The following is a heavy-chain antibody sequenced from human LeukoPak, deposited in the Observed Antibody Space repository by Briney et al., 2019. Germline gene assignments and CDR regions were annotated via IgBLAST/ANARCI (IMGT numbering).Heavy chain of an antibody. CDR1: GKRLSGLS. J-gene: IGHJ3*01. CDR2: FDPEVDKI. Sequence: ASVKVSCKVSGKRLSGLSMAWVRQAPGKGLEWMGGFDPEVDKIRLAQKFQGRVTMTEDTSTDTAYRDVNSRRSDDTAVYYCATRVLWRKLDCFDLWGQGTMVTVS. D-gene: IGHD3-16*01. CDR3: ATRVLWRKLDCFDL. V-gene: IGHV1-24*01.